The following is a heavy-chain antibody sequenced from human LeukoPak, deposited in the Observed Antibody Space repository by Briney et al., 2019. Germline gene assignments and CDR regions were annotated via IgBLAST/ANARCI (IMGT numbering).Heavy chain of an antibody. CDR3: ARDRSRELWFGELLY. J-gene: IGHJ4*02. V-gene: IGHV3-30-3*01. D-gene: IGHD3-10*01. Sequence: PGGSLRLSCAASGFTFSSYAMHWVRQAPGKGLEWVAVISYDGSNKYYADSVKGRFTISRDNSKNTLYLQMNSLRAEDTAVYYCARDRSRELWFGELLYWGQGTLVTVSS. CDR2: ISYDGSNK. CDR1: GFTFSSYA.